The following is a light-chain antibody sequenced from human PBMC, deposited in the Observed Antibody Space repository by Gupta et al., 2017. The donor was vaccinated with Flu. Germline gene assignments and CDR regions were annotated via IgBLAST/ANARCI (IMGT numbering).Light chain of an antibody. J-gene: IGLJ3*02. Sequence: TVTLTCASSTGAVTSDYYPNWFQQKPGQSPRALIYSTSKRHSGTPARFSGSLREGKAALTLSGVQPEDEAEYYCLLYSGGAHWVFGGGTTLTGL. V-gene: IGLV7-43*01. CDR1: TGAVTSDYY. CDR3: LLYSGGAHWV. CDR2: STS.